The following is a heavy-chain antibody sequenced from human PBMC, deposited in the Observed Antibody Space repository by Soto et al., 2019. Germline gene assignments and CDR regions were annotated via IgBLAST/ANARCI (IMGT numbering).Heavy chain of an antibody. CDR2: IDPGDSDI. V-gene: IGHV5-51*01. CDR3: AGHGSSGWYYYDYGMDD. CDR1: VYGFTSYW. Sequence: GQSLKISCKGSVYGFTSYWIGWGRQMPGKGLEWMGIIDPGDSDIRYSPSFQGQVTIAADKSISTAYLQWSSLKASDTAMHSCAGHGSSGWYYYDYGMDDWGQGTTVTVSS. J-gene: IGHJ6*02. D-gene: IGHD6-25*01.